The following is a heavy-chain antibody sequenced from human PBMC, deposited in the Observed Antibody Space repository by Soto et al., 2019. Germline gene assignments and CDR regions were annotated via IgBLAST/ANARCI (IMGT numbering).Heavy chain of an antibody. Sequence: GGSLRLSCAASGFTFSSYAMGWVRQGPGKGLEWVAVVSIGGSTHYADSVRGRFTISRDNSKNTLSLQMNSLTAEDTAVYFCAKRRGGGGHFDYCGQGAMVTVYS. D-gene: IGHD2-15*01. CDR1: GFTFSSYA. CDR2: VSIGGST. CDR3: AKRRGGGGHFDY. V-gene: IGHV3-23*01. J-gene: IGHJ4*02.